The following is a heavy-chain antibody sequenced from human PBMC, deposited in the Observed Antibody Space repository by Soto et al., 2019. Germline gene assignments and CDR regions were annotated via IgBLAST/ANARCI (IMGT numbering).Heavy chain of an antibody. CDR3: VRLTSRIAAAGHGRSNYLDT. CDR2: VFFMGNT. J-gene: IGHJ4*02. D-gene: IGHD6-25*01. Sequence: PSETLSLTCSVSGGSVTSGSSYWSWVRQAPWKGLEWIGDVFFMGNTWYNADLKARLTISVDTSNDQFSLRLSSVTAADTAFYFCVRLTSRIAAAGHGRSNYLDTWGPGXLVTVSS. CDR1: GGSVTSGSSY. V-gene: IGHV4-39*01.